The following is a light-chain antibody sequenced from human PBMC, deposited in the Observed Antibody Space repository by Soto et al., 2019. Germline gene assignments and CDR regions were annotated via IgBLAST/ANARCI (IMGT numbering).Light chain of an antibody. CDR3: QHYGYSQWT. CDR1: QTVSSD. J-gene: IGKJ1*01. V-gene: IGKV3-15*01. CDR2: GAS. Sequence: EKVMTQSPGTLSVSPGERATLSCRASQTVSSDLAWYQQKPGQAPRLLIYGASTRATGIPARFSGSGSGTEFTLTITRLEPEDSAVYFCQHYGYSQWTFGQGTKGDIK.